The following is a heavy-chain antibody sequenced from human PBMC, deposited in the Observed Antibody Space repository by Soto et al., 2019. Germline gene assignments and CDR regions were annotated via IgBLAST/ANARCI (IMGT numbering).Heavy chain of an antibody. CDR1: GGSISSSSYY. V-gene: IGHV4-39*07. CDR2: IYYSGST. J-gene: IGHJ6*03. CDR3: ARVNDVYDFWSGDYYYYYYMDV. D-gene: IGHD3-3*01. Sequence: PSETLSLTCTVSGGSISSSSYYWGWIRQPPGKGLEWIGSIYYSGSTYYNPSLKSRVTISVDTSKNQFSLKLSSVTAADTAVYYCARVNDVYDFWSGDYYYYYYMDVWGKGTTVTVS.